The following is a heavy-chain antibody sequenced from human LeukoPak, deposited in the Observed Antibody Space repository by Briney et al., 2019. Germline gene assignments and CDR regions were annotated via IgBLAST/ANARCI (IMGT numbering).Heavy chain of an antibody. D-gene: IGHD5-18*01. V-gene: IGHV3-30*18. CDR3: AKDHRRQIQLWPDYFDY. J-gene: IGHJ4*02. CDR2: ISYDGSNK. Sequence: GGSLRLSCAASGFTFSSYGMQWVRQAPGKGLEWVAVISYDGSNKYYADSVKGRFTISRDNSKNTLYLQMNSLRAEDTAVYYCAKDHRRQIQLWPDYFDYWGQGTLVTVSS. CDR1: GFTFSSYG.